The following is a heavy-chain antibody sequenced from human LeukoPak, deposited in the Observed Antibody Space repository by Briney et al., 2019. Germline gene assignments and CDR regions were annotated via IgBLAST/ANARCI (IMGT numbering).Heavy chain of an antibody. V-gene: IGHV1-24*01. CDR2: FDPEDGET. CDR1: GYTLTELS. D-gene: IGHD1-26*01. J-gene: IGHJ4*02. Sequence: ASVTVSCKVSGYTLTELSMHWVRQAPGKGLEWMGGFDPEDGETIYAQKFQGRVTMTEDTSTDTAYMELSSLRSEDTAVYYCATLASNKWELQFYYFDYWGQGTLVTVSS. CDR3: ATLASNKWELQFYYFDY.